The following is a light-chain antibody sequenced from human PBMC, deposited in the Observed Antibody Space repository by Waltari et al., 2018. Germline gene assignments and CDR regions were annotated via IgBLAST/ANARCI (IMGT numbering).Light chain of an antibody. CDR3: QQSYTSLLT. CDR2: YAS. J-gene: IGKJ4*01. V-gene: IGKV1-39*01. Sequence: DIQMTQSPSSLSASVGYRVSISCRASQEISIFLNWYQQKPGKAPKLLVSYASTLQRGVPARFSGTGSGTDFTLVISSLQPEDFATYFCQQSYTSLLTFGGGTRVDIK. CDR1: QEISIF.